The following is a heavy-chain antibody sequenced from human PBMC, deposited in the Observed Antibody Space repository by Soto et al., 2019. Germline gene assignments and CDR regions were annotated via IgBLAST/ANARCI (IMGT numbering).Heavy chain of an antibody. D-gene: IGHD3-10*01. CDR3: ACGVDY. CDR2: ITATGFTT. Sequence: PGESLRLSCVISGLNFSTNDMNWVRQVPGRGMEWIAFITATGFTTFYANSVRPRFTISTHNAPEPTFRQMDSLTVEDTGIYYCACGVDYWGQGTPVTVSS. V-gene: IGHV3-48*03. CDR1: GLNFSTND. J-gene: IGHJ4*02.